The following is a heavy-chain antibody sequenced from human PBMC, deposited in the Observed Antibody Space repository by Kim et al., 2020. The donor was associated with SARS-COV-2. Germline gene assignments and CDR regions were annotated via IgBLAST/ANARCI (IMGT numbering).Heavy chain of an antibody. J-gene: IGHJ4*02. D-gene: IGHD1-26*01. CDR3: TRYSGSSLEY. CDR2: ETT. V-gene: IGHV3-15*01. Sequence: ETTDYSAAVKGRFAISRDDSKNTVYLQMNSLKTEDTAVYYCTRYSGSSLEYWGQGTLVTVSS.